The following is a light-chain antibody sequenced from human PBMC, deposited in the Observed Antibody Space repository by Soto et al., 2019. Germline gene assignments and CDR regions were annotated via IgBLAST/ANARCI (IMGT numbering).Light chain of an antibody. V-gene: IGKV1-39*01. CDR1: QTIAMY. CDR3: QQSFTTPYT. Sequence: DIQMTQSPSSLSASVGDRVTITCRASQTIAMYVNWFQQKPGKAPKPLIYTTSSLQSAVPPRFSGSGSETDFTLTISRLQPEDSATYYCQQSFTTPYTFGQGTKVDIK. J-gene: IGKJ2*01. CDR2: TTS.